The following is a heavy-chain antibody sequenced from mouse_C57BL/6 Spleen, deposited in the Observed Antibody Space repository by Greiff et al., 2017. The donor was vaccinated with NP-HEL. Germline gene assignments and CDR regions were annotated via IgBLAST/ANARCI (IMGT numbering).Heavy chain of an antibody. D-gene: IGHD2-1*01. CDR2: IYPGSGST. J-gene: IGHJ2*01. CDR3: ARDYGNYSYYFGY. Sequence: VQLQQPGAELVKPGASVKMSCKASGYTFTSYWITWVKQRPGQGLEWIGDIYPGSGSTNYNEKFKSKATLTVDTSSSTAYMQLSSLTSEDSAVYYCARDYGNYSYYFGYWGQGTTLTVSS. V-gene: IGHV1-55*01. CDR1: GYTFTSYW.